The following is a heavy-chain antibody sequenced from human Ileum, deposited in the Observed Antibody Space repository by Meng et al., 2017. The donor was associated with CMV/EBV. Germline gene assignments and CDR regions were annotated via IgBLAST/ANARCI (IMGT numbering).Heavy chain of an antibody. CDR1: GYTFTSQG. CDR2: INTNNGNT. J-gene: IGHJ4*02. V-gene: IGHV1-18*01. Sequence: QDQLVQSGGEVKKPGASVKVSCKASGYTFTSQGITWVRQAPRQGLEWMGWINTNNGNTNYAWKFQGRVTMTTDTSTSTGYMELRSLRSDDTAVYYCARGIDYWGQGTLVTVSS. CDR3: ARGIDY.